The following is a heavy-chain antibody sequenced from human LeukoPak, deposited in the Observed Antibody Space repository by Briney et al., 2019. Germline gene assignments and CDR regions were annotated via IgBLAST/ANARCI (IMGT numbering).Heavy chain of an antibody. CDR1: GGTFSSYA. D-gene: IGHD2-2*01. V-gene: IGHV1-69*13. Sequence: ASVKVSCKASGGTFSSYAISWVRQAPGQGLEWMGGVIPIFGTANYAQKFQGRVTITADESTSTAYMGLSSLRSEDTAVYYCARDLYRTSCYDWGQGTLVTVSS. CDR3: ARDLYRTSCYD. J-gene: IGHJ4*02. CDR2: VIPIFGTA.